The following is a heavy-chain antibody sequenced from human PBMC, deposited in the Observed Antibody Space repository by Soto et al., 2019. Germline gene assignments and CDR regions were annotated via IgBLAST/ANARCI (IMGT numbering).Heavy chain of an antibody. CDR3: ANGEALVPAAMPISGY. CDR1: GFTFSSYG. V-gene: IGHV3-30*18. CDR2: ISYDGSNK. D-gene: IGHD2-2*01. Sequence: QVQLVESGGGVVQPGRSLRLSCAASGFTFSSYGMHWVRQAPGKGLEWVAVISYDGSNKYYADSVKGRFTISRDNSKNTLYLQMNSLRAEDTAVYYCANGEALVPAAMPISGYWGEGTLVTVSS. J-gene: IGHJ4*02.